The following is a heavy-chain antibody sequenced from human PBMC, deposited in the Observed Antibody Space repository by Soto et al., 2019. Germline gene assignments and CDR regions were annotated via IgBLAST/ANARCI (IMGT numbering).Heavy chain of an antibody. CDR2: IGASGDIT. D-gene: IGHD2-21*02. V-gene: IGHV3-23*01. CDR1: GSSFTNFA. Sequence: GSLRLSCAPSGSSFTNFAMGWVRQAPGKGLEWVAGIGASGDITWYADSVKGRLSISKDNSKNTLYLQLNSLRFEDTAVYYCEKDDFTDRGDDYFDYWGPGTLVTVSS. CDR3: EKDDFTDRGDDYFDY. J-gene: IGHJ4*02.